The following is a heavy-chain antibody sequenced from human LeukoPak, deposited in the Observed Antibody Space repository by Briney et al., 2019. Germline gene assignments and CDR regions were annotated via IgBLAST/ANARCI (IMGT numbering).Heavy chain of an antibody. D-gene: IGHD2-15*01. CDR3: ARDRRAYCSGASCYPGAY. CDR2: ISYDGANK. CDR1: GSTFSHYA. V-gene: IGHV3-30-3*01. Sequence: GGSLRLSCTVSGSTFSHYAMSWVRQAPGKGLEYVALISYDGANKYYADSVKGRVTVSRDNSKNTLYLQMNSLRLDDTAVYFCARDRRAYCSGASCYPGAYWGQGTLVTVSS. J-gene: IGHJ4*02.